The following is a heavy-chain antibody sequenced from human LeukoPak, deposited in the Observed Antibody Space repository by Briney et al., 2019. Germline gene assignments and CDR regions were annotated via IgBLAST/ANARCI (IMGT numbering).Heavy chain of an antibody. Sequence: ASVKVSCKASGYTFTSYDINWVRQATGQGLEWMGWMNPNSGNTGYAQKFQGRVTITRNTSISTAYMELSSLRSEDTAVYYCARVGPYGSGSSYWGQGTLVTVSS. V-gene: IGHV1-8*03. J-gene: IGHJ4*02. D-gene: IGHD3-10*01. CDR2: MNPNSGNT. CDR3: ARVGPYGSGSSY. CDR1: GYTFTSYD.